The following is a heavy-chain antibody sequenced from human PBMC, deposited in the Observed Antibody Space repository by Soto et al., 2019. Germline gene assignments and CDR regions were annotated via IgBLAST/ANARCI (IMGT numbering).Heavy chain of an antibody. V-gene: IGHV4-39*07. D-gene: IGHD3-9*01. Sequence: SETLSLTCTVSGGSISSSSYWWGWIRQSPSMGLDWIGSAYSSGSTNYNPSLKSRATISVDTSKNQFSLKLSSVTAADTAVYYCARSTGPLLRYFDWLPIAWFDPWGQGTLVTVSS. CDR3: ARSTGPLLRYFDWLPIAWFDP. J-gene: IGHJ5*02. CDR2: AYSSGST. CDR1: GGSISSSSYW.